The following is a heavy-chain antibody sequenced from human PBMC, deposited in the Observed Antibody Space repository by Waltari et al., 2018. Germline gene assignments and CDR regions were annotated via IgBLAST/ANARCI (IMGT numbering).Heavy chain of an antibody. CDR2: VKRGGRT. CDR1: GDSMISYYF. J-gene: IGHJ4*02. V-gene: IGHV4-4*02. D-gene: IGHD3-10*01. CDR3: ARDRGGGLYLDS. Sequence: QLQLQESGPGLVKPSGTLSLTCVVSGDSMISYYFWSWVRQSPGKGLEWIGQVKRGGRTNYGPSFASRVTMSRDTSINRFSLDMHSATAADTAVYYWARDRGGGLYLDSWGRGILVSVSP.